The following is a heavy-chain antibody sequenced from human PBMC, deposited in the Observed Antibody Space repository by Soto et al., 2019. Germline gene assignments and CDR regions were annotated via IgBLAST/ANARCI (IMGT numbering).Heavy chain of an antibody. Sequence: KSSETLSLTCTVSGGSISSYYWSWIRQPPGKGLEWIGYIYYSGSTNYNPSLKSRVTISVDTSKNQFSLKLSSVTAADTAVYYCARGPWEYYGMDVWGQGTTVTVSS. D-gene: IGHD1-26*01. CDR2: IYYSGST. J-gene: IGHJ6*02. CDR1: GGSISSYY. CDR3: ARGPWEYYGMDV. V-gene: IGHV4-59*01.